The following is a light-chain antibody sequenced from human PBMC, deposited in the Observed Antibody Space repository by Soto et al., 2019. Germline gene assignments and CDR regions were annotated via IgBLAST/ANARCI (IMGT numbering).Light chain of an antibody. CDR2: AAS. CDR3: QQSSSTPWT. J-gene: IGKJ1*01. V-gene: IGKV1-39*01. CDR1: QSIRSY. Sequence: DIQMTQSPSSLSASVGDRVTITCRASQSIRSYLNWYQQKPGKAPKVLIYAASSLQSGVPSRFSGSGSGTDFTLTISSLQPEDFATYYCQQSSSTPWTFGQGTQVDNK.